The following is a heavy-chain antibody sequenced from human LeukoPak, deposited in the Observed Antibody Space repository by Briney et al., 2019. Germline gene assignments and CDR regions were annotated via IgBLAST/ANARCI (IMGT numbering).Heavy chain of an antibody. D-gene: IGHD6-19*01. CDR2: INDHGDTT. CDR3: VKDRSGWYSFDY. CDR1: GFTFSSCA. Sequence: PGGSLRLSCSVSGFTFSSCATRWVRQAPRMGLEYVSGINDHGDTTHYGDSVRGRVTISRDDSKNTVHLQMSSLRAEDTAVYYCVKDRSGWYSFDYWGQGTLVTVSS. V-gene: IGHV3-64D*09. J-gene: IGHJ4*02.